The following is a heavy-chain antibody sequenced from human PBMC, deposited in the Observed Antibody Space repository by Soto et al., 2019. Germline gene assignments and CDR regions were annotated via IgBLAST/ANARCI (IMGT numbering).Heavy chain of an antibody. V-gene: IGHV4-4*02. CDR2: IYYSGST. Sequence: ETLSLTCVVSGGSISSGDWCWSWVRQSPGKGLEWIGEIYYSGSTTYNPSLKSRVTISADKSENQFSLRLSSVTAADTAVYYCAKQYCSGGSCFYFDYWGQGLLVTVSS. CDR1: GGSISSGDW. D-gene: IGHD2-15*01. CDR3: AKQYCSGGSCFYFDY. J-gene: IGHJ4*02.